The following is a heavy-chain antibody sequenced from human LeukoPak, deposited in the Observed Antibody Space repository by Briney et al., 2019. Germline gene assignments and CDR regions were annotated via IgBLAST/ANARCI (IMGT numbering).Heavy chain of an antibody. Sequence: SETLSLTCAVYGGSFSGYYWSWIRQPPGKGLEWIGEVNHSGSTNYNPSLKSRVTISADTSKNQFSLKLSSVTAADTAVYYCARAGIAAAGTLHGMDVWGKGTTVTVSS. D-gene: IGHD6-13*01. V-gene: IGHV4-34*01. J-gene: IGHJ6*04. CDR2: VNHSGST. CDR1: GGSFSGYY. CDR3: ARAGIAAAGTLHGMDV.